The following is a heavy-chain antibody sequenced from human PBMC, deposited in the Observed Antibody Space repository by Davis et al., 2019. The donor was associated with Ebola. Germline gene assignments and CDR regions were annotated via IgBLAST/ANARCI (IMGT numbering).Heavy chain of an antibody. CDR3: ARVGGYDNFDY. CDR1: GYTFTSYY. D-gene: IGHD5-12*01. J-gene: IGHJ4*02. V-gene: IGHV1-46*01. Sequence: AASVKVSCKASGYTFTSYYMHWVRQAPGQGLEWMGIINPSGGSTSYAQKFQGRVTMTTDTSTSTAYMELRSLRSDDTAVYYCARVGGYDNFDYWGQGTLVTVSS. CDR2: INPSGGST.